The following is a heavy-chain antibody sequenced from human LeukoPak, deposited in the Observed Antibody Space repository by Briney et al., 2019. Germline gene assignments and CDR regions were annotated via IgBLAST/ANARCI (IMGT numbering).Heavy chain of an antibody. Sequence: GGSLRLSCAASGFTFSNYAMNWVRQAPGKGLEWVSSISGGGGTTYYADSVKGRFTISRDNSKNTLYLQVNNLGAEDTAVYYCAKVYSSSGSYWIPDGFDTWGQGTMVTVSS. CDR2: ISGGGGTT. V-gene: IGHV3-23*01. J-gene: IGHJ3*02. CDR3: AKVYSSSGSYWIPDGFDT. D-gene: IGHD3-10*01. CDR1: GFTFSNYA.